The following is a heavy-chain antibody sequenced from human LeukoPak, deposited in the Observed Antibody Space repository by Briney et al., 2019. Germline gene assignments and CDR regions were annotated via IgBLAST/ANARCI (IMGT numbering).Heavy chain of an antibody. CDR1: GGSISSHY. V-gene: IGHV4-59*11. J-gene: IGHJ3*02. D-gene: IGHD3-22*01. CDR2: IYYSGST. Sequence: PSETLSLTCTVSGGSISSHYWSWIRQPPGKGLEWIGYIYYSGSTNYNPSLKSRVTISVDTSKNQFSLKLSSVTAADTAVYYCARDAGGRIYDSSGATHVKRAFDIWGQGTMVTVSS. CDR3: ARDAGGRIYDSSGATHVKRAFDI.